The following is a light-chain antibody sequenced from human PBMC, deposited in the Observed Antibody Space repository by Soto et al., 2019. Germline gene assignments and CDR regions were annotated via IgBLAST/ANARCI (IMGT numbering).Light chain of an antibody. CDR1: QGIRDY. CDR2: AAS. V-gene: IGKV1-9*01. CDR3: QQLHSYPRT. Sequence: DIQLTQSPSFLSASVGDRVTITCRASQGIRDYLVWYQQKPGKAPKLLIQAASTLQSGVPSRFSGSGSGTEFTLTISSLQPEDFATYYCQQLHSYPRTFGQGTKLEIK. J-gene: IGKJ2*01.